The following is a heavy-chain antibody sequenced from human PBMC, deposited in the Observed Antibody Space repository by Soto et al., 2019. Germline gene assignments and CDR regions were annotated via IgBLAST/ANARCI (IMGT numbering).Heavy chain of an antibody. CDR3: ARGPRYDSSGYYYDEADY. CDR1: GGSFSVYY. Sequence: QVQLQQWGAGLLKPSETLSLTCAVSGGSFSVYYWSWIRQPPGKGLEWIGEINHSGSSNHNPSLKSRVTISVDTSKNQFTLRLSSVTAADTAVYYCARGPRYDSSGYYYDEADYWGQGTLVTVSS. D-gene: IGHD3-22*01. V-gene: IGHV4-34*01. J-gene: IGHJ4*02. CDR2: INHSGSS.